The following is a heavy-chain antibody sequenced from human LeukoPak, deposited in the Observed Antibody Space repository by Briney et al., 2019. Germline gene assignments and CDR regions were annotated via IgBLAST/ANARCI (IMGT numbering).Heavy chain of an antibody. V-gene: IGHV1-2*02. J-gene: IGHJ4*02. CDR1: GYTFTGYY. CDR3: ARDNDSRDPPHFDY. Sequence: ASVKVSCKASGYTFTGYYMRWVRQAPGQGLEWMGWINPNSGGTNYAQKFRGRVTITADKSTRTAYMELSSLRSEDTAVYYCARDNDSRDPPHFDYWGQGTLVTVSS. CDR2: INPNSGGT. D-gene: IGHD3-16*01.